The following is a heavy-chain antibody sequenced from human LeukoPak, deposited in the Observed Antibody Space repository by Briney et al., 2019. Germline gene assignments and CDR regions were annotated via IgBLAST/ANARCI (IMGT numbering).Heavy chain of an antibody. CDR1: GASISSHY. Sequence: SETLSLTCTATGASISSHYWCWIRQTPGTGLEWIGDIYDRGSTTYNPSLKNRVSISVDTSRNQFSLNLRSVTAADTAVYYCAKIEVGRFDPWGQGTLVTVSS. CDR2: IYDRGST. D-gene: IGHD1-26*01. CDR3: AKIEVGRFDP. V-gene: IGHV4-59*11. J-gene: IGHJ5*02.